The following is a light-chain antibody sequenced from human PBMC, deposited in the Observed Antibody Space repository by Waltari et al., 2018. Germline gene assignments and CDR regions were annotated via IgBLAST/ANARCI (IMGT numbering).Light chain of an antibody. J-gene: IGLJ1*01. Sequence: SYERTQPLSVSVYPGPPATITCSGHQLEHKLICWDQQSPGRSPVLFIYQDTERPARIPEGFSRPGSGITASLSVSGTQTVYVADYDCQAWDAVSDYVFGRRSKLTAL. V-gene: IGLV3-1*01. CDR1: QLEHKL. CDR3: QAWDAVSDYV. CDR2: QDT.